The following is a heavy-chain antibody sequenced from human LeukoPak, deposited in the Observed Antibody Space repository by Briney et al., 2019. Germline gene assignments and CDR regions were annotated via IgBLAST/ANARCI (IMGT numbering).Heavy chain of an antibody. V-gene: IGHV3-7*01. CDR2: IKRDGSDK. D-gene: IGHD3-10*01. CDR1: GFTFSSYW. CDR3: ARDLSYGSGSQRSFDY. J-gene: IGHJ4*02. Sequence: GGSLRLSCAASGFTFSSYWMSWVRQAPGKGLEWVANIKRDGSDKYYVGSVEGRFTISRDNAKNSLYLQMNSLRAEDTAVYYCARDLSYGSGSQRSFDYWGQGTLVTVSS.